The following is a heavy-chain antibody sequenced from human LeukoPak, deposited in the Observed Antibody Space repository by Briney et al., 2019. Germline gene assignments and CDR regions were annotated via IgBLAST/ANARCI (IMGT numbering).Heavy chain of an antibody. Sequence: GGSLRLSCAASGFTFSSYGMHWVRQAPGKGLEWVAFIRYDGSNKYYADSVKGRFTISRDNSKNTLYLQMNSLRAEDTAVYYCAKEFRDVLRYFDWSTGVFDYWGQGTLVTVSS. J-gene: IGHJ4*02. CDR3: AKEFRDVLRYFDWSTGVFDY. CDR1: GFTFSSYG. V-gene: IGHV3-30*02. CDR2: IRYDGSNK. D-gene: IGHD3-9*01.